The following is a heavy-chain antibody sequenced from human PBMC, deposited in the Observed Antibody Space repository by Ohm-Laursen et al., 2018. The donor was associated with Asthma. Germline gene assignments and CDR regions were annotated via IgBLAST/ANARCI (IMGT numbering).Heavy chain of an antibody. V-gene: IGHV3-30*03. CDR2: ISYDGSYQ. CDR3: ARIGPEWELPGREYSLHH. J-gene: IGHJ1*01. D-gene: IGHD1-26*01. CDR1: GFTFRNYD. Sequence: SLRLSCAAFGFTFRNYDMHWVRQAPGKGLERVAAISYDGSYQYYADSVKGRFTISRDNSKNTLYLQMNSLRAEDTALYYCARIGPEWELPGREYSLHHWGEGTLVTVSS.